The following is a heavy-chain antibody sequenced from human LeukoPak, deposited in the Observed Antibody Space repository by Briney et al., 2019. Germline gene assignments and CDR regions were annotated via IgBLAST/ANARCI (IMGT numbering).Heavy chain of an antibody. CDR2: IFHSGNT. CDR1: GYSICSGFY. D-gene: IGHD5-18*01. CDR3: AKDPGSTTWIQPGDWFDP. V-gene: IGHV4-38-2*02. Sequence: PSETLSLTCTISGYSICSGFYWGWIRQPPGKGLEWIGIIFHSGNTFYNPSLKSRATLSVDTSKNQVSLELNSVAAADTAVYYCAKDPGSTTWIQPGDWFDPWGQGTLVTVSS. J-gene: IGHJ5*02.